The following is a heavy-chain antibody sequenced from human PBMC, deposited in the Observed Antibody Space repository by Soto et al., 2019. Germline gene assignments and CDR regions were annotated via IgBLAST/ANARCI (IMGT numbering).Heavy chain of an antibody. Sequence: PSETLSLTCTVSGGSISSYYWSWIRQPPGKGLEWIGYIYYSGTTNYNPSLRSRVTISLDRSNDQFSLKLSSVTAADTAVYYCARTRDNNINYYYAFDVWGPGTTVTVSS. V-gene: IGHV4-59*01. D-gene: IGHD1-20*01. CDR1: GGSISSYY. J-gene: IGHJ6*02. CDR2: IYYSGTT. CDR3: ARTRDNNINYYYAFDV.